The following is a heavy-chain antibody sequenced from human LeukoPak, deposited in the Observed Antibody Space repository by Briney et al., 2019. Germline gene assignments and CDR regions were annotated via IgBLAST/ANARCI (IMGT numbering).Heavy chain of an antibody. J-gene: IGHJ4*02. V-gene: IGHV4-30-2*01. CDR1: GGSISSGGYS. CDR2: IYHSGST. D-gene: IGHD3-16*02. CDR3: ARGFGGVIVIPYYFDY. Sequence: SQTLSLTCAVSGGSISSGGYSWSWIRQLPGKGLEWIGYIYHSGSTYYNPSLKSRVTISVDRSKDQFSLKLSSVTAADTAVYYCARGFGGVIVIPYYFDYWGQGTLVTVSS.